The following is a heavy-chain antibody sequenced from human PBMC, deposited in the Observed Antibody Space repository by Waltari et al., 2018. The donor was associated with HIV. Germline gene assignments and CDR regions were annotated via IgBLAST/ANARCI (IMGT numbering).Heavy chain of an antibody. CDR3: AKHPYDNVWGTYRYLDF. J-gene: IGHJ4*02. V-gene: IGHV3-23*01. CDR2: ISAGGSDT. CDR1: GFPFSSYA. Sequence: EVQLLESGGGLVQPGGSLRLSCAASGFPFSSYAMSWARQAPGKGLEWVSVISAGGSDTYFADSMKGRFTISRDSSKNTLDLHMNSLRAEDTAVYYCAKHPYDNVWGTYRYLDFRGQGTLVTVSS. D-gene: IGHD3-16*02.